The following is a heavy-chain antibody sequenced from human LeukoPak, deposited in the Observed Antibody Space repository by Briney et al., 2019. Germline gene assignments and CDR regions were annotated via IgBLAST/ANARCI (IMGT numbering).Heavy chain of an antibody. V-gene: IGHV4-59*11. J-gene: IGHJ6*03. Sequence: PSETLSLTCTVSGGSISSHYWSWIRQPPGKGLEWIGYIHYSESTNYNPSLKSRVTISVDTSKNQFSLKLSSVTAADTAVYYCARDYGYCSGGSCYHYYYMDVWGEGTTVTVSS. CDR1: GGSISSHY. CDR2: IHYSEST. D-gene: IGHD2-15*01. CDR3: ARDYGYCSGGSCYHYYYMDV.